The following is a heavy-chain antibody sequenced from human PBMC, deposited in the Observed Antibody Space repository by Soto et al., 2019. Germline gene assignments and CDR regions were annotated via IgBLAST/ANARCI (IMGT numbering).Heavy chain of an antibody. V-gene: IGHV3-23*01. CDR3: AKPPVITASYYYYDMDV. CDR2: ISGSGIST. D-gene: IGHD4-4*01. Sequence: EAQLSESGGGLVQPGGSLRLSCAASGFTFSTYPMSWVRQAPGKGLEWVSGISGSGISTYYADSVKGRFTISRDNSKNTVFLQMNSLSAEDTAVYYCAKPPVITASYYYYDMDVWGQGTTVTVSS. CDR1: GFTFSTYP. J-gene: IGHJ6*02.